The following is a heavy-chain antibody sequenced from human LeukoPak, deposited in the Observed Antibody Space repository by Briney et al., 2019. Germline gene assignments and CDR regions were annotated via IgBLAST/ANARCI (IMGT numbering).Heavy chain of an antibody. J-gene: IGHJ4*02. D-gene: IGHD1-14*01. CDR1: GFTCSSYS. CDR3: ARGPLWEPRPIDY. CDR2: ISSSSSYI. Sequence: GGSLRLSCAASGFTCSSYSMNWVRQAPGKGLEWVSSISSSSSYIYYADSVKGRFTISRDNAKNSLYLQMNSLRAEDTAVYYCARGPLWEPRPIDYWGQGTLVTVSS. V-gene: IGHV3-21*01.